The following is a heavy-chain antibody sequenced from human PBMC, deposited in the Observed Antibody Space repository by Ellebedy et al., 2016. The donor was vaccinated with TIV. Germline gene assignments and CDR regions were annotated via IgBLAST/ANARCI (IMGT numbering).Heavy chain of an antibody. D-gene: IGHD3-10*01. V-gene: IGHV3-30*18. CDR2: ISADGATN. CDR1: GFIFYTYG. J-gene: IGHJ6*02. CDR3: AKIVYTNRPGSYYYYGMDV. Sequence: PGGSLRLSCTGSGFIFYTYGTHWVRQAPGKGLEWVAVISADGATNYHADSVEGRFTISRDNSQNTLYLQMNSLRPEDTAVYFCAKIVYTNRPGSYYYYGMDVWGQGTTVTASS.